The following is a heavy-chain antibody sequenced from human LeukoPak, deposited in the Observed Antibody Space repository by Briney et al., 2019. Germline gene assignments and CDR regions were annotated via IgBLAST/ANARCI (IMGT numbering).Heavy chain of an antibody. CDR2: IWYGGSNK. D-gene: IGHD6-19*01. CDR3: ARHAPSDTSGWYYFDY. V-gene: IGHV3-33*08. Sequence: GGSLRLSCAASGFTFSSYGMHWVRQAPGKGLEWVAVIWYGGSNKYYADSVKGRFTISRDNSKNTLYLQMNSLRAEDTAVYYCARHAPSDTSGWYYFDYWGQGTLVTVSS. CDR1: GFTFSSYG. J-gene: IGHJ4*02.